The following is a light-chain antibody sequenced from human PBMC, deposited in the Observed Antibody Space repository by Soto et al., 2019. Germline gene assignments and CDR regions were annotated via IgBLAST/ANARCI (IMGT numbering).Light chain of an antibody. J-gene: IGKJ2*01. CDR1: QSVTSNH. CDR2: GVS. V-gene: IGKV3-20*01. Sequence: EIVLTQSLDTLSVSPGVRTTLFCRASQSVTSNHVAWYQQKPGQAPRLLIYGVSSRATAIPDRFSGSGSGTDFTLTISRVKPEDFAVYYCQHFGNSLYTFGQGTKCDIK. CDR3: QHFGNSLYT.